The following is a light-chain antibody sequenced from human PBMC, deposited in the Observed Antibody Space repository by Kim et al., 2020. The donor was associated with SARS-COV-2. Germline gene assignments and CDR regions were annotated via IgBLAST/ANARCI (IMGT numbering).Light chain of an antibody. J-gene: IGKJ2*01. V-gene: IGKV3-15*01. CDR1: QSVSSN. Sequence: SPGERATLSCRASQSVSSNLAWYQQKPDQAPRLLIYGASTRATGIPARFSGSVSGTEFTLTISSLQSEDFAVYYCQQYNNWPPYTFGQGTKLEI. CDR2: GAS. CDR3: QQYNNWPPYT.